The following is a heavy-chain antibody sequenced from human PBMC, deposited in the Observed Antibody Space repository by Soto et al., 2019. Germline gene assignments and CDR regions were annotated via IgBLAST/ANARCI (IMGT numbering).Heavy chain of an antibody. CDR2: ISGSSDYI. V-gene: IGHV3-21*01. Sequence: PGGSLRLSCAASGFTFSSYAMNWVRQAPGRVLEWVSSISGSSDYIYYSDSVKGRFAISRDNAKSSLYLQMNSLRAEDTAVYYCARGSIAAAGKDDYWGQGTLVTVSS. CDR1: GFTFSSYA. J-gene: IGHJ4*02. CDR3: ARGSIAAAGKDDY. D-gene: IGHD6-13*01.